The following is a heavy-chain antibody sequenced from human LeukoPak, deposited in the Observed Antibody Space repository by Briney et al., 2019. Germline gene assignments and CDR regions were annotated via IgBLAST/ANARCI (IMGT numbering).Heavy chain of an antibody. Sequence: SETLSLTCTVSGGSISSYYCSWIRQPPGKGLEWIGYIYYSGSTNYNPSLKSRVTISVDTSKNQFSLKLSSVTAADTAVYYCARVPHYDILTGYYWNAFDIWGQGTMVTVSS. CDR3: ARVPHYDILTGYYWNAFDI. J-gene: IGHJ3*02. D-gene: IGHD3-9*01. CDR2: IYYSGST. CDR1: GGSISSYY. V-gene: IGHV4-59*01.